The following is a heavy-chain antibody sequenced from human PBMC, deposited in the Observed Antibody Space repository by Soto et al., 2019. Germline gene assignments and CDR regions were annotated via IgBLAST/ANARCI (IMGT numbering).Heavy chain of an antibody. Sequence: GESLKISCKGSGYSFTSYWIGWVRQMPGKGLEWMGIIYPGDSDTRYSPSFQGQVTISADKSISTAYLQWSSLKASDTAMYYCARHSSHYDYIWGSYSPWGQGTLVTVSS. D-gene: IGHD3-16*01. CDR2: IYPGDSDT. J-gene: IGHJ5*02. CDR1: GYSFTSYW. CDR3: ARHSSHYDYIWGSYSP. V-gene: IGHV5-51*01.